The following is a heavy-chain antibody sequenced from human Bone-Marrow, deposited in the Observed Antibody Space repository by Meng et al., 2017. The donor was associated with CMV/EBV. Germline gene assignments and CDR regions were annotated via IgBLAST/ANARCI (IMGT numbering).Heavy chain of an antibody. CDR2: IKQDGREK. V-gene: IGHV3-7*01. D-gene: IGHD3-10*01. J-gene: IGHJ6*04. Sequence: GESLKISCAASGFTFSSYWMSWVRQAPGKGLEWVANIKQDGREKYYVDSVKGRFTISRDNAKNSLYLQMNSLRAEDTAVYYCARGGSPVNFYYYYGMEVGGKG. CDR3: ARGGSPVNFYYYYGMEV. CDR1: GFTFSSYW.